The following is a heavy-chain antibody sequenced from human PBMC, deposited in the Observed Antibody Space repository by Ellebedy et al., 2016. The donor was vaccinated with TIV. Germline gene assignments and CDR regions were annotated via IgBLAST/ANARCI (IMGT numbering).Heavy chain of an antibody. CDR2: SYYSGSP. CDR3: ARIDPWQPVDD. D-gene: IGHD2-21*01. CDR1: GGSISNSDNY. Sequence: MPSETLSLTCTASGGSISNSDNYWNWIRQPPGMGLEWIGSSYYSGSPYYNPSFKSRVTLSVDTSKDQFSLNLRTVTAADTAVYYCARIDPWQPVDDWGQGMLVTVSS. V-gene: IGHV4-39*01. J-gene: IGHJ4*02.